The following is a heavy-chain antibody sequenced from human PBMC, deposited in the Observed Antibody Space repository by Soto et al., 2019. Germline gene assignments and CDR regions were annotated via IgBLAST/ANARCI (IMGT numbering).Heavy chain of an antibody. J-gene: IGHJ5*02. CDR3: ARDRRNWFDP. D-gene: IGHD6-6*01. V-gene: IGHV4-31*03. CDR1: GGSISSGGYY. Sequence: SETLSLTCTVSGGSISSGGYYWSWIRQHPGKGLEWIGYIYYSGSTYYNPSLKSRVTISVDTSKNQFSLKLSSVTATDTAVYYCARDRRNWFDPWGQGTLVTVSS. CDR2: IYYSGST.